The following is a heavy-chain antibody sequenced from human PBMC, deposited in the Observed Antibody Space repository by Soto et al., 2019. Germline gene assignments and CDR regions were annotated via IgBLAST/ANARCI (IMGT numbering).Heavy chain of an antibody. CDR2: INPNSGGT. D-gene: IGHD3-9*01. J-gene: IGHJ4*02. Sequence: ASVKVSCKASGYTFTGYYMHWVRQAPGQGLEWMGWINPNSGGTNYAQKFQGWVTMTRDTSISTAYMELSRLRSDDTAVYYCARGPHWQDDILTGYEDFDYWGQGTLVTVSS. CDR1: GYTFTGYY. V-gene: IGHV1-2*04. CDR3: ARGPHWQDDILTGYEDFDY.